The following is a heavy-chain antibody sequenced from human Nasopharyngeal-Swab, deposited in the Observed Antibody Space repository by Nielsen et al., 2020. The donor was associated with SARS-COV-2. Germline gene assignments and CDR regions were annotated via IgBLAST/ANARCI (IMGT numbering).Heavy chain of an antibody. D-gene: IGHD4-17*01. Sequence: GESLKISCAASGFTFSSYSMNWVRQAPGKGLEWVSSISSSSSYIYYADSVKGRFTISRDNAKNSLYLQMSSLRAEDTAVYYCARDVPALAHTVWPNDAFDIWGQGTMVTVSS. V-gene: IGHV3-21*01. CDR3: ARDVPALAHTVWPNDAFDI. CDR1: GFTFSSYS. CDR2: ISSSSSYI. J-gene: IGHJ3*02.